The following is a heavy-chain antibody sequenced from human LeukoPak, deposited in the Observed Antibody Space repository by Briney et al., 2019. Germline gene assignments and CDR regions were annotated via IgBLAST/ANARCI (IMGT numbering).Heavy chain of an antibody. D-gene: IGHD3-10*02. V-gene: IGHV3-48*04. CDR3: AELGITMIGGV. Sequence: GGSLRLSCAASGFIFSSYSMSWVRQAPGKGLEWVSYISSSDSTIYYADSVKGRFTISRDNAKNSLYLQMNSLRAEDTAVYYCAELGITMIGGVWGKGTTVTISS. CDR2: ISSSDSTI. CDR1: GFIFSSYS. J-gene: IGHJ6*04.